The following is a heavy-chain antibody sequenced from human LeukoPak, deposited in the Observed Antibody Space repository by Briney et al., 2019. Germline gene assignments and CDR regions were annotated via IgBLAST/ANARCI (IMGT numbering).Heavy chain of an antibody. Sequence: PSETLSLTCTVSGGSISSYYWSWIRQPPGKGLEWIGYIYYSGSTNYKPSLKSRVTISVETSKNQFSLKLRSVTAADTAVYYCARSDHLSGLDAFDIWGQGTMVTVSS. CDR3: ARSDHLSGLDAFDI. CDR1: GGSISSYY. J-gene: IGHJ3*02. V-gene: IGHV4-59*01. D-gene: IGHD3-3*01. CDR2: IYYSGST.